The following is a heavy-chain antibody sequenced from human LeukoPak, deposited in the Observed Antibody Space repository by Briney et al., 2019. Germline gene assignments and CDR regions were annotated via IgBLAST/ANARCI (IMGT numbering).Heavy chain of an antibody. CDR1: GGSISSGDYY. J-gene: IGHJ4*02. CDR2: IYYSGST. V-gene: IGHV4-30-4*01. D-gene: IGHD6-19*01. Sequence: PSETLSLTCTVSGGSISSGDYYWSWIRQPPGKGLEWIGYIYYSGSTYYNPSLKSRVTISVDTSKNQFSLKLSSVTAADTAVYYCARGGHIAVAVSEYYFDYWGQGTLVTVSS. CDR3: ARGGHIAVAVSEYYFDY.